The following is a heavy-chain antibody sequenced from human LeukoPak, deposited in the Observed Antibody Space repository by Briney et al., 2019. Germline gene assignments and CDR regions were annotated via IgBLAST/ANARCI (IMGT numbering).Heavy chain of an antibody. Sequence: ASVKVSCKASGYTFTSYGISWVRQAPGQGLEWMGWISAYNGNTNYAQKLQGRVTMTTDTSTSTAYMELRSLRSEDTAVYYCAGGYSSGWSFDYWGQGTLVTVSS. J-gene: IGHJ4*02. CDR1: GYTFTSYG. CDR2: ISAYNGNT. V-gene: IGHV1-18*01. D-gene: IGHD6-19*01. CDR3: AGGYSSGWSFDY.